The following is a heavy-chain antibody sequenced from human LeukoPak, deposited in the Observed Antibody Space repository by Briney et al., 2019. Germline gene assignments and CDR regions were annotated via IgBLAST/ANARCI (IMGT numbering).Heavy chain of an antibody. V-gene: IGHV3-20*04. J-gene: IGHJ4*02. CDR3: ASGYSRGWYAQLI. Sequence: GGALRLSCAASGFTFDDYGMSWVRQAPGKWLEWVSGINWNGGSTGYADSVKGRFTISRDNAKNSLYLQMNSLRAEDTALYYCASGYSRGWYAQLIWGQGTLVTVSS. CDR1: GFTFDDYG. CDR2: INWNGGST. D-gene: IGHD6-19*01.